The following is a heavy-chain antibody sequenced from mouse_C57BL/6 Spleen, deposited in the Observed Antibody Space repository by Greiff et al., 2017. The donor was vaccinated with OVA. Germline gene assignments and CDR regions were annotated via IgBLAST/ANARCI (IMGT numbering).Heavy chain of an antibody. D-gene: IGHD2-14*01. CDR2: INPSTGGT. V-gene: IGHV1-42*01. CDR1: GYSFTGYY. CDR3: ARSPYEGFAY. Sequence: DVKLVESGPELVKPGASVKISCKASGYSFTGYYMNWVKQSPEKSLEWIGEINPSTGGTTYNQKFKAKATLTVDKSSSTAYMQLKSLTSEDSAVYYCARSPYEGFAYWGQGTLVTVSA. J-gene: IGHJ3*01.